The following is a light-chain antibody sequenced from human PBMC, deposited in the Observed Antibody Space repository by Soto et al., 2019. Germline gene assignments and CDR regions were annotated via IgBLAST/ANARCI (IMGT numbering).Light chain of an antibody. V-gene: IGKV3-11*01. J-gene: IGKJ1*01. CDR1: QSISSY. CDR3: LQDYNYPRT. Sequence: EIVLTQSPATLSLSPGERATLSCRASQSISSYLAWYQQKPGQAPRLLINDASNRVTGIPARFSGSGSGTDFTLTISSVEPEDFATYYCLQDYNYPRTFGQGTKVDIK. CDR2: DAS.